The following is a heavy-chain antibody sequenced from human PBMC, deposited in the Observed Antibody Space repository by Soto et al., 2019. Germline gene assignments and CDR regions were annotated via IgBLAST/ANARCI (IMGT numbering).Heavy chain of an antibody. V-gene: IGHV3-74*01. CDR1: GFTFSSYW. J-gene: IGHJ6*03. CDR2: INSDGSST. D-gene: IGHD3-3*01. CDR3: AREGGGYYDFWSGPKGYYYYMDV. Sequence: TGGSLRLSCAASGFTFSSYWMHWVRQAPGKGLVWVSRINSDGSSTSYADSVKGRFTISRDNAKNTLYLQMNSLRAEDTAVYYCAREGGGYYDFWSGPKGYYYYMDVWGKGTTVTVSS.